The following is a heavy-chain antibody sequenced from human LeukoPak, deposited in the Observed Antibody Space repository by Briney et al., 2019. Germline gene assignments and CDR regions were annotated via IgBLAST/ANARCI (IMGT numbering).Heavy chain of an antibody. Sequence: GGSLRLSCAASGFTLSSYAIHWIRQAPGKGLEWVAVMSDDGTNKYYLDSVKGRFAISRDDSKNTLYLQMNSLGAEDMAVYFCARDSAPLEATRRNSFDPWGQGTLVTVSS. CDR3: ARDSAPLEATRRNSFDP. CDR2: MSDDGTNK. D-gene: IGHD2-15*01. J-gene: IGHJ5*02. CDR1: GFTLSSYA. V-gene: IGHV3-30*09.